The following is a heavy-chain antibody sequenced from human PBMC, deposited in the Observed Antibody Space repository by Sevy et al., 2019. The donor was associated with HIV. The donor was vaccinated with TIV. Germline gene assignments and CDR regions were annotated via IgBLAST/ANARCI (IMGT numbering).Heavy chain of an antibody. V-gene: IGHV3-7*01. CDR1: GFTFSNSW. CDR2: INPGGTEE. J-gene: IGHJ5*02. D-gene: IGHD6-19*01. CDR3: AKSALAVAATYLTDH. Sequence: GGSLRLSCVASGFTFSNSWMNWVRQAPGKGLEWVANINPGGTEEFYVDSVKGRFIISRDNAKNSLFLQMNSLRAEDTAVYYCAKSALAVAATYLTDHWGQGTLVTVSS.